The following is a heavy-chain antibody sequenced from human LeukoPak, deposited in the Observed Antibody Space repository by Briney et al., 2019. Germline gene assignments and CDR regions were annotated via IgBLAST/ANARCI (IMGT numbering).Heavy chain of an antibody. CDR1: GDSISSTNYF. CDR3: ARGGYLDYFDY. CDR2: LYYSGST. D-gene: IGHD5-12*01. V-gene: IGHV4-39*07. Sequence: SETLSLTCTVSGDSISSTNYFWGWIRQPPGKGLEWIGSLYYSGSTYYNPSLKSRVTISVDTSKNQFSLKLSSVTAADTAVYYCARGGYLDYFDYWGQGTLVTVSS. J-gene: IGHJ4*02.